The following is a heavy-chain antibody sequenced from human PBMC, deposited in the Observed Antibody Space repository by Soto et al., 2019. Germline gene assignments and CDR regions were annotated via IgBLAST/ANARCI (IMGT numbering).Heavy chain of an antibody. CDR2: IRSNIYDGTT. CDR3: TRVSPDCSRGSCYPLN. CDR1: GYTFYNFA. D-gene: IGHD2-15*01. Sequence: GSLRLSCTASGYTFYNFAISWFRQPPGKGLEWVSFIRSNIYDGTTEYAASVKDRFTISRDDSKATAYLQMSSLKTEDTGVYYCTRVSPDCSRGSCYPLNWGQGTLVTVSS. J-gene: IGHJ4*02. V-gene: IGHV3-49*03.